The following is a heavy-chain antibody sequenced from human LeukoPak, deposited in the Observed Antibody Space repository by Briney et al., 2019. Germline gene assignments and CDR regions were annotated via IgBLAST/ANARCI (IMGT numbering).Heavy chain of an antibody. CDR2: IYYSGST. V-gene: IGHV4-59*01. D-gene: IGHD2-2*01. CDR1: GGSISSYY. Sequence: PSETLSLTCTVSGGSISSYYWSWIRQPPGKGLEWIGYIYYSGSTNYNPSLKSRVTISVDTSKNQFSLKLSSVTAADTAVYYCARDRGAVPAANPFFYYYYGMDVWGKGTTVTVSS. CDR3: ARDRGAVPAANPFFYYYYGMDV. J-gene: IGHJ6*04.